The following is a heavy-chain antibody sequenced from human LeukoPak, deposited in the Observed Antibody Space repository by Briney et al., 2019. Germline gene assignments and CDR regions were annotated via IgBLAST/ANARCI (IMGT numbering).Heavy chain of an antibody. J-gene: IGHJ3*02. CDR1: GYTFTSYD. V-gene: IGHV1-8*01. D-gene: IGHD2-2*01. CDR2: MNPNTGNT. Sequence: GASVKVSCKASGYTFTSYDINWVRQATGQGLEWMGWMNPNTGNTGYAQKFQGRVTMTRDTSISTAYMELSSLRAEDTAVYYCASSAAAMWLYSVAFDIWGQGTMVTVSS. CDR3: ASSAAAMWLYSVAFDI.